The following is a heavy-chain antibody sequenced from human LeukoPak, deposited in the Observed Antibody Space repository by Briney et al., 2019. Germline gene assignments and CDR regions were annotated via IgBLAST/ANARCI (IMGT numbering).Heavy chain of an antibody. CDR2: INPNSGGT. CDR1: GYTFTGYY. D-gene: IGHD1-1*01. V-gene: IGHV1-2*02. J-gene: IGHJ6*03. CDR3: ARGKQLDWAHYYYYYMDV. Sequence: VASVKVSCKASGYTFTGYYMHWVRQAPGQGLEWMGWINPNSGGTNYAQRFQGRVTMTRDTSISTAYMELSRLRSDDTAVYFCARGKQLDWAHYYYYYMDVWGKGTTVTVSS.